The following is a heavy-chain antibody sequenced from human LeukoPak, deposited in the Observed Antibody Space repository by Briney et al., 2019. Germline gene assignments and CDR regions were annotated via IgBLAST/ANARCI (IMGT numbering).Heavy chain of an antibody. J-gene: IGHJ5*02. D-gene: IGHD3-10*01. CDR3: ARRGYYGSGSYRP. CDR2: INHSGST. Sequence: SETLSLTCTVSGYSISSGYYWGWIRQPPGKGLEWIGEINHSGSTNYNPSLKSRVTISVDTSKNQFSLKLSSVTAADTAVYYCARRGYYGSGSYRPWGQGTLVTVSS. V-gene: IGHV4-38-2*02. CDR1: GYSISSGYY.